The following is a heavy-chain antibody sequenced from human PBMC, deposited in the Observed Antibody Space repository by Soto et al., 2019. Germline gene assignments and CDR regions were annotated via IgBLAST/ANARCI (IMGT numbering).Heavy chain of an antibody. CDR2: IYYSGST. D-gene: IGHD2-21*01. V-gene: IGHV4-59*12. J-gene: IGHJ4*02. CDR1: GGSISSYY. CDR3: ARDRPYIPLDY. Sequence: SETLSLTCTVSGGSISSYYWSWIRQPPGKGLEWIGYIYYSGSTNYNPSLKSRVTISVDTSKNQFSLKLSSVTAADTAVYYCARDRPYIPLDYWGQGTLVTVSS.